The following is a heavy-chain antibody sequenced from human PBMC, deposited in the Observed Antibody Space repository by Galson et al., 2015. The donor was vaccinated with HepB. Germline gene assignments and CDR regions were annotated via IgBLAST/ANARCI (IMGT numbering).Heavy chain of an antibody. CDR2: ISAYNGNT. J-gene: IGHJ3*02. Sequence: SVKVSCKASGYTFTSYGISWVRQAPGQGLEWMGWISAYNGNTNYAQKLQGRVTMTTDTSTSTAYMELRSLRSDDTAVYYCARDRAVAGAGPAFDIWGQGTMVTVSS. CDR1: GYTFTSYG. V-gene: IGHV1-18*01. CDR3: ARDRAVAGAGPAFDI. D-gene: IGHD6-19*01.